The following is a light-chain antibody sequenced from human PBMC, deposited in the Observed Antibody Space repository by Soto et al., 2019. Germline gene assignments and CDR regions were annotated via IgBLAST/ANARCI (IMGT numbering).Light chain of an antibody. CDR2: GAS. V-gene: IGKV3-20*01. CDR3: QQYSNSPPYT. Sequence: EMVLTQSPGTLSLSPGERATHSCRASQSVSSSYFAWYQQKPGQAPRLLIYGASSRATGIPDRFSGSGSGTDFTLTISRLEPEDFAVYYCQQYSNSPPYTFGQGTKLEIK. J-gene: IGKJ2*01. CDR1: QSVSSSY.